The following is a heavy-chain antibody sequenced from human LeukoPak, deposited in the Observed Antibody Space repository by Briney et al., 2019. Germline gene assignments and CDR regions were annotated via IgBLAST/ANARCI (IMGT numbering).Heavy chain of an antibody. CDR1: GFTFSGYS. J-gene: IGHJ3*02. V-gene: IGHV3-48*01. Sequence: GGSLRLSCAASGFTFSGYSMNWFRQAPGRGLEWVSYISSTSTTIYYKDSVMGRFTISRDNAKNSLYLHMTSLRVEDTAVYYCVRNDGDDAFDIWGQGTMVTVSS. CDR3: VRNDGDDAFDI. D-gene: IGHD4-17*01. CDR2: ISSTSTTI.